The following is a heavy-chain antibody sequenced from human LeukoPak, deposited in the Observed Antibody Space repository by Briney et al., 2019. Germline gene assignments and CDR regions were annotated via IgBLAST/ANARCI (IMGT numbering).Heavy chain of an antibody. CDR2: IWHNGSP. CDR3: ARVASGWYEVDW. J-gene: IGHJ4*01. D-gene: IGHD6-19*01. V-gene: IGHV4-59*12. CDR1: NGSMTNYF. Sequence: SETLSLTCYVSNGSMTNYFWSWIRQPPGKGLELLGFIWHNGSPSYNPSLKSRLTMSVDTSRTHFSMKLTAVTAADAAVYYCARVASGWYEVDWWGHGTLVTVSS.